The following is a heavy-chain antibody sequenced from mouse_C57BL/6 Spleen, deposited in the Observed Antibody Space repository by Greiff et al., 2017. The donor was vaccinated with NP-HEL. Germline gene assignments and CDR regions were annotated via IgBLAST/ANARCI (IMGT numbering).Heavy chain of an antibody. V-gene: IGHV1-53*01. CDR3: ARSTGYYDYDKVHYYAMDY. D-gene: IGHD2-4*01. Sequence: QVQLQQPGTDLVKPGASVKLSCKASGYTFTSYWMHWVKQRPGQGLEWIGNINPSNGGTNYNEKFKSKATLTVDKSSSTDYMQLSNLTSEDSAVYYCARSTGYYDYDKVHYYAMDYWGQGTSVTVSS. J-gene: IGHJ4*01. CDR1: GYTFTSYW. CDR2: INPSNGGT.